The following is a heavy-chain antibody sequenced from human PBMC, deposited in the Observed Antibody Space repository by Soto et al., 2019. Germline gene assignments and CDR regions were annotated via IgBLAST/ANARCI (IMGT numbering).Heavy chain of an antibody. Sequence: QVQLQQWDAGLLKPSETLSLTCAVYGGSFSDYYWSWIRQPPGKGLEWIGEINHSGSTNYNPSLKSRVTISVDTSKNQFSLKLSSVTAADTAVYYCARSVAGTDYWGQGTLVTVSS. J-gene: IGHJ4*02. V-gene: IGHV4-34*01. CDR3: ARSVAGTDY. D-gene: IGHD6-19*01. CDR1: GGSFSDYY. CDR2: INHSGST.